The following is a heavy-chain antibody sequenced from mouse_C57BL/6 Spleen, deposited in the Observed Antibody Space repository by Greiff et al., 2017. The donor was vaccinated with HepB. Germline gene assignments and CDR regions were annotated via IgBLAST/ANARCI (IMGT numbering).Heavy chain of an antibody. V-gene: IGHV3-6*01. CDR1: GYSITSGYY. CDR3: ARDLGAGPHWYFDG. Sequence: DVKLVESGPGLVKPSQSLSLTCSVTGYSITSGYYWNWIRQFPGNKLEWMGYISYDGSNNYNPSLKNRISITRDTSKNQFFLKLNSVTTEDTATYYCARDLGAGPHWYFDGWGTGTTVTVSS. CDR2: ISYDGSN. J-gene: IGHJ1*03. D-gene: IGHD3-1*01.